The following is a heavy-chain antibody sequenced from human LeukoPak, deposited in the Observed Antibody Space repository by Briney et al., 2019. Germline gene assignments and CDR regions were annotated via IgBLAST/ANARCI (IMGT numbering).Heavy chain of an antibody. Sequence: GRSLRLSCAASGFTFNSFGMHWVRQAPGKGLEWVAVISYDGSNKYFADSVKGRFTISRDNSKNTLYLQMNSLRAEDTAVYYCARDYDSSGWAAFDIWGQGTMVTVSS. CDR2: ISYDGSNK. D-gene: IGHD3-22*01. V-gene: IGHV3-30*03. CDR3: ARDYDSSGWAAFDI. J-gene: IGHJ3*02. CDR1: GFTFNSFG.